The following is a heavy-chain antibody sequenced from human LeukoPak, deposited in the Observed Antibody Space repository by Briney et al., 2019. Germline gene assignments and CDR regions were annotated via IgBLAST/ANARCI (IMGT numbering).Heavy chain of an antibody. Sequence: PGGSLRLSCAASGFTGSHNYMSWVRQAPGKGLEWVSATHSSGGTYYADSVKGRFTISRDTSKNTLYLQINSLSVEDTAVYYCIVFGDSNHWGQGTLATVSS. CDR2: THSSGGT. D-gene: IGHD4-17*01. V-gene: IGHV3-53*01. J-gene: IGHJ5*02. CDR1: GFTGSHNY. CDR3: IVFGDSNH.